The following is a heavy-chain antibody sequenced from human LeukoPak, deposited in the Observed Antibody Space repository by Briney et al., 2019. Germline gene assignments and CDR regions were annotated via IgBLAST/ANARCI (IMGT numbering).Heavy chain of an antibody. V-gene: IGHV1-8*01. CDR2: MNPNSGNT. Sequence: SSVSVSCKSSVYTFTSCDINWVGQATGQGLEWMGWMNPNSGNTGYAQSFQGRITMTRDIYIGTAYMELSNLTSEDTAIYYCTRGSSGRRDNWGQGTLVTVSA. CDR3: TRGSSGRRDN. J-gene: IGHJ4*02. CDR1: VYTFTSCD. D-gene: IGHD6-19*01.